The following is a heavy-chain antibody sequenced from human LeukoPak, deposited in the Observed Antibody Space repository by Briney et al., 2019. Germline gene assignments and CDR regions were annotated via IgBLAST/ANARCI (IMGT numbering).Heavy chain of an antibody. D-gene: IGHD3-10*01. Sequence: GRSLRLSCAASGFTFSSYAMHWVRQAPGKGLEWVAAISYDGSNKYYADSVKGRFTISRDNSKNTLYLQMNSLRAEDTAVYYCARERKLWFGELLGPFDYWGQGTLVTVSS. CDR2: ISYDGSNK. CDR1: GFTFSSYA. J-gene: IGHJ4*02. CDR3: ARERKLWFGELLGPFDY. V-gene: IGHV3-30*04.